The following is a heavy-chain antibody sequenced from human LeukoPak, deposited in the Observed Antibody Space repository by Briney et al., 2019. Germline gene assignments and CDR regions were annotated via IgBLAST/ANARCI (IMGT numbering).Heavy chain of an antibody. CDR3: AKGGDWDYYYYMDV. CDR1: DASITNVNYY. CDR2: VYYSGST. J-gene: IGHJ6*03. V-gene: IGHV4-39*01. D-gene: IGHD3-9*01. Sequence: SETLSLTCTVSDASITNVNYYWGWIRQPPGKGLEWIASVYYSGSTYYSPFFRGRVTVSVETSKSQFSLRLNSVTAADTAIYFCAKGGDWDYYYYMDVWGKGTKVTVSS.